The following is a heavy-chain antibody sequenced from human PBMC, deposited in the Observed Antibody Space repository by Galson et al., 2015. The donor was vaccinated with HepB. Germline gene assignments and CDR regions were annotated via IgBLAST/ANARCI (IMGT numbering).Heavy chain of an antibody. D-gene: IGHD2-15*01. CDR1: GFTFSSYW. V-gene: IGHV3-7*03. CDR3: ARQGGEVVVVVAETDRAFDI. J-gene: IGHJ3*02. CDR2: IKQDGSEK. Sequence: SLRLSCAASGFTFSSYWMSWVRQAPGKGLEWVANIKQDGSEKYYVDSVKGRFTISRDNAKNSLYLQMNSLRAEDTAVCYCARQGGEVVVVVAETDRAFDIWGQGTMVTVSS.